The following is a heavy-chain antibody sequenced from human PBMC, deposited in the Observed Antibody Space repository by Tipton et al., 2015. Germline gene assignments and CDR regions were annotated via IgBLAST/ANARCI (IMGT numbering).Heavy chain of an antibody. CDR2: ISTYSGNA. CDR3: ARGSVFWSGYPLDY. CDR1: GYTFTRHG. D-gene: IGHD3-3*01. J-gene: IGHJ4*02. Sequence: QLVQSGGEVKKPGASVKVSCKASGYTFTRHGISWVRQAPGQGLEWMGWISTYSGNANYPQKVQGRVTMTRDTSTSTAYMELGSLRSDDTALYYCARGSVFWSGYPLDYWGQGTLVTVSS. V-gene: IGHV1-18*01.